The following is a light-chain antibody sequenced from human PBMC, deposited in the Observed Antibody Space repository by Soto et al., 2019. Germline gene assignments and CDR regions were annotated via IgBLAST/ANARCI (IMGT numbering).Light chain of an antibody. Sequence: QSALTQPASVSGAPGQSITISCTGTSSDVGGYNYVSWYQQHPGKAPKLLIYGVSNRPSGVSNRFSGSKSGTTASLTISGLQAEDEADYYCSSYTSSLTRNVVFGGGTKLTVL. J-gene: IGLJ2*01. V-gene: IGLV2-14*01. CDR3: SSYTSSLTRNVV. CDR1: SSDVGGYNY. CDR2: GVS.